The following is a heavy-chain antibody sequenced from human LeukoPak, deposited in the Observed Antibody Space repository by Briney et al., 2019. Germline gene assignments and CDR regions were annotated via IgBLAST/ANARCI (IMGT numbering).Heavy chain of an antibody. V-gene: IGHV3-33*08. J-gene: IGHJ5*02. Sequence: GGSLRLSCAGSGFTFSNYAMSWVRQAPGKGLEWVAVIWYDGSNKYYADSVKGRFTISRDNSKNTLYLQMNSLRAEDTAVYYCARDPGIAAAGTENWFDPWGQGTLVTVSS. CDR2: IWYDGSNK. CDR3: ARDPGIAAAGTENWFDP. D-gene: IGHD6-13*01. CDR1: GFTFSNYA.